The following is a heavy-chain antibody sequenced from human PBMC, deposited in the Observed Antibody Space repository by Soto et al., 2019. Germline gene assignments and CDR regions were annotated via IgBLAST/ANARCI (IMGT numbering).Heavy chain of an antibody. V-gene: IGHV4-4*02. CDR3: ARGSRYDFWSGYYVDYYYYGMDV. J-gene: IGHJ6*02. CDR1: GGSISSSNW. CDR2: IYHSGST. D-gene: IGHD3-3*01. Sequence: SETLSLTCAVSGGSISSSNWWSWVRQPPGKGLEWIGEIYHSGSTNYNPSLKSRVTISVDKSKNQFSLKLSSVTAADTAVYYCARGSRYDFWSGYYVDYYYYGMDVWGQGTTVTVSS.